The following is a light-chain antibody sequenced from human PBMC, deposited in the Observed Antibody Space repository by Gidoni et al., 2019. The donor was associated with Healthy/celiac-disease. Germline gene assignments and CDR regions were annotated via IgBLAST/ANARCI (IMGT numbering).Light chain of an antibody. CDR2: KAS. Sequence: IEMTQSPSTLSASVVDRVTITCRASQSISSWLAWYQQKPGKAPKLLIYKASSLESGVPSRFSGSGSGTEFTLTISSLQPDDFATYYCQQYNSYPETFGQGTKVEIK. CDR1: QSISSW. CDR3: QQYNSYPET. V-gene: IGKV1-5*03. J-gene: IGKJ1*01.